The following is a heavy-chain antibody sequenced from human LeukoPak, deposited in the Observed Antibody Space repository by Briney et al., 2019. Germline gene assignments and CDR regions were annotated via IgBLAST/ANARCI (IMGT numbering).Heavy chain of an antibody. CDR1: GFTFSSYG. J-gene: IGHJ4*02. CDR2: ISYDGSNK. D-gene: IGHD1-26*01. Sequence: GRSLRLSCAATGFTFSSYGMHWVRQAPGKGLEWVAVISYDGSNKYYADSVKGRFTISRDNSKSTVYLQMNSLRTEDTAVYYCAKSSTGSYWGGYFHYWGQGTLVTVSS. V-gene: IGHV3-30*18. CDR3: AKSSTGSYWGGYFHY.